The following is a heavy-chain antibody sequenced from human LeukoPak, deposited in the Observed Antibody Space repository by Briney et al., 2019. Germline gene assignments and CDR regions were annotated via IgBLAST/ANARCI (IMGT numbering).Heavy chain of an antibody. J-gene: IGHJ6*03. CDR3: ARDFSWYSGVDYYYYMDV. Sequence: PGGSLRLSCAASGFTFSNYWMSWVRQAPGKGLEWVSSISSSSSYIYYADSVKGRFTISRDNAKNSLCLQMNSLRAEDTAVYYCARDFSWYSGVDYYYYMDVWGKGTTVTISS. D-gene: IGHD6-13*01. V-gene: IGHV3-21*01. CDR2: ISSSSSYI. CDR1: GFTFSNYW.